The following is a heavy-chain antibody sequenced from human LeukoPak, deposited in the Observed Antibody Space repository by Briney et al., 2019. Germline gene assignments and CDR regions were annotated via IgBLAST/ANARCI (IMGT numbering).Heavy chain of an antibody. D-gene: IGHD2-2*01. CDR2: IYYSGST. J-gene: IGHJ5*02. CDR1: GGPISSYY. CDR3: ARVGIFCSSTSCSNWFDP. V-gene: IGHV4-59*01. Sequence: SETLSLTCTVSGGPISSYYWSWIRQPPGKGLEWIGYIYYSGSTNYNPSLKSRVTISVDTSKNQFSLKLSSVTAADTAVYYCARVGIFCSSTSCSNWFDPWGQGTLVTVSS.